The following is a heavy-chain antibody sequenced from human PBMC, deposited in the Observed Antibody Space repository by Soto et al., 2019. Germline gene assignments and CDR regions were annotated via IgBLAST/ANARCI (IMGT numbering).Heavy chain of an antibody. Sequence: LRLSCAASGFIFKSFAMHWVRQAPGKGLEWVALISYDEENKVYADSVKGRFTISRDNAQNSLYLQMNSLTSEDTAVYYCARDRSADRFVQYFQHWGPGTLVTVSS. V-gene: IGHV3-30*03. CDR2: ISYDEENK. CDR1: GFIFKSFA. D-gene: IGHD6-19*01. J-gene: IGHJ1*01. CDR3: ARDRSADRFVQYFQH.